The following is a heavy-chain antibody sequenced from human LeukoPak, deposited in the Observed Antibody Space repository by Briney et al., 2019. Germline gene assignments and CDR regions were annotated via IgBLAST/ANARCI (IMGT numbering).Heavy chain of an antibody. CDR2: TSGSGGST. Sequence: GGSLRLSCAASGFTFSSYVMSWVRQAPGKGLEWVSATSGSGGSTYYAGSVKGRFTVSRDNSKNTLSMQMNSLRAEDTAVYYCAKAYCTRTTCLSPDYWGQGTLVTVSS. D-gene: IGHD2-2*01. J-gene: IGHJ4*02. V-gene: IGHV3-23*01. CDR1: GFTFSSYV. CDR3: AKAYCTRTTCLSPDY.